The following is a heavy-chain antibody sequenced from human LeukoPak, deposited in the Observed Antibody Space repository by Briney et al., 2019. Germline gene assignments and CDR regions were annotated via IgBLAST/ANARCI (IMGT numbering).Heavy chain of an antibody. J-gene: IGHJ4*02. Sequence: GGSLRLSCAASGFTFSSYSMNWVRQAPGKGLEWVSYISRSSGSMCYADSVTGRFTISRDNARNSLYLQMNSLRAEDTAVYYCASFGCEYSNYLESWGQGTLVTVSS. V-gene: IGHV3-48*04. CDR2: ISRSSGSM. CDR1: GFTFSSYS. CDR3: ASFGCEYSNYLES. D-gene: IGHD4-11*01.